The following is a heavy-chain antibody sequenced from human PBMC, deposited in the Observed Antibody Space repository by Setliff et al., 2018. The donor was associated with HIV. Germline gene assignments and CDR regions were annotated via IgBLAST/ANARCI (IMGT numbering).Heavy chain of an antibody. CDR1: GGSVIKDNFY. J-gene: IGHJ4*02. Sequence: SETLSLTCSVSGGSVIKDNFYWGWIRQPTGKGLEWIGTIYYSGDTQYNPSFKTRVIMSVDTSKNQFSLRLISVTAADTAVYYCARMEATRPPRGLDYWGPGTLVTVSS. D-gene: IGHD6-6*01. CDR2: IYYSGDT. V-gene: IGHV4-39*01. CDR3: ARMEATRPPRGLDY.